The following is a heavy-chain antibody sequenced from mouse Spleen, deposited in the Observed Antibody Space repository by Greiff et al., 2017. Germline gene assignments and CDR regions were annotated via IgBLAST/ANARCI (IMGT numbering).Heavy chain of an antibody. CDR3: AVGGNNAMDY. CDR1: GYAFTNYL. V-gene: IGHV1-54*01. J-gene: IGHJ4*01. CDR2: INPGSGGT. D-gene: IGHD3-1*01. Sequence: VQLQQSGAELVRPGTSVKVSCKASGYAFTNYLIEWVKQRPGQGLEWIGVINPGSGGTNYNEKFKGKATLTADKSSSTAYMQLSSLTSEDSAVYFCAVGGNNAMDYWGQGTSVTVSS.